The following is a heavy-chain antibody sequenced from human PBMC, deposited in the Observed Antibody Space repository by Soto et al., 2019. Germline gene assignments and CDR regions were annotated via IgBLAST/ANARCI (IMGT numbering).Heavy chain of an antibody. V-gene: IGHV3-72*01. D-gene: IGHD3-10*01. J-gene: IGHJ3*01. CDR1: GFTFSDHY. CDR3: ARGLNSFDV. Sequence: GGSLRLSCVASGFTFSDHYMDWVRQAPGKGLEWVGRSRIKTDNYITQYAASVIGRFTISTDVSENSLYLQMDSLKTEDTAMYFCARGLNSFDVWGRGTMVTVSS. CDR2: SRIKTDNYIT.